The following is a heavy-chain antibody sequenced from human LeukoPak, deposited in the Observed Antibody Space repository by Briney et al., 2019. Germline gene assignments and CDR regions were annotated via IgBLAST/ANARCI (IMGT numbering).Heavy chain of an antibody. Sequence: TGGSLRLSCAASGFTFSSYWMHWVRQAPGKGLVWVSRINSDGSSTTYADSVKGRFAISRDNAKNTLFLQMNSLSPEDTAVYYCARDRSIEDAFDVWGQGTMVTVSS. CDR2: INSDGSST. CDR1: GFTFSSYW. CDR3: ARDRSIEDAFDV. J-gene: IGHJ3*01. V-gene: IGHV3-74*03. D-gene: IGHD3-3*02.